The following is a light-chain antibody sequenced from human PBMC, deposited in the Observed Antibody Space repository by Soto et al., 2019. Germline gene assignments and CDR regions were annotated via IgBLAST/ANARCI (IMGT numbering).Light chain of an antibody. CDR1: QSVGSD. CDR3: QHYDWSLTWT. Sequence: EIVMTHSPATLSVSPWEIATLSCGASQSVGSDLAWYQQKPGQAPRLVIYGASTRATGVPDRFSGSGSGTDFTLTISELEPDDFAVYYCQHYDWSLTWTFGPGTKVDIK. V-gene: IGKV3D-15*01. CDR2: GAS. J-gene: IGKJ1*01.